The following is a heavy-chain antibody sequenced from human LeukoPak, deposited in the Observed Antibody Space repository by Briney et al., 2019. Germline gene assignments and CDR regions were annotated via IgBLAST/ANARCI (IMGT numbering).Heavy chain of an antibody. J-gene: IGHJ6*03. CDR2: IYTSGST. V-gene: IGHV4-4*07. CDR1: GGSISSYY. Sequence: SETLSLTCTVSGGSISSYYWSWIRQPAGKGLEWIGRIYTSGSTNYNPSLKSRVTMSVDTSKNQFSLKLSSVTVADTAVYYCARQRGYSYETYYYMDVWGKGTTVTISS. D-gene: IGHD5-18*01. CDR3: ARQRGYSYETYYYMDV.